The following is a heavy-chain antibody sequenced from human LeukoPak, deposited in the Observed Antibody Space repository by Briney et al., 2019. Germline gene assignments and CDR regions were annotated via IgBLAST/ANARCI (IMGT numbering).Heavy chain of an antibody. V-gene: IGHV5-51*01. CDR2: IYPGDSDT. CDR1: GDSFTTYW. Sequence: GESLKISCQGSGDSFTTYWIGWVRQMPGKGLEWMGIIYPGDSDTRYSPSFQGQVTISADKSINTAYLQWSSLKASDTAMYYCARRSAVAPYYYMDVWGKGTTVTVSS. CDR3: ARRSAVAPYYYMDV. J-gene: IGHJ6*03.